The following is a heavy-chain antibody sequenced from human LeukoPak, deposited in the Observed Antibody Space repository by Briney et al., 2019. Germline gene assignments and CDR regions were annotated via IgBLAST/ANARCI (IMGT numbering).Heavy chain of an antibody. V-gene: IGHV4-61*03. D-gene: IGHD6-6*01. CDR3: ARNTSSSPWFDP. CDR1: GGSIKNPTSY. Sequence: SETLSLTCTVSGGSIKNPTSYWSWIRQAPGQGLEWIGNVYHIGTTTYNSSLKGRVTISVDTSKNHFSLEMASVTPEDTALYYCARNTSSSPWFDPWGQGTLVIVSS. CDR2: VYHIGTT. J-gene: IGHJ5*02.